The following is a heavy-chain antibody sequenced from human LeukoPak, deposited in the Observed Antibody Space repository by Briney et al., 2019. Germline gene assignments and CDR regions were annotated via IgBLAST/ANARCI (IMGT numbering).Heavy chain of an antibody. CDR3: AKGLKTAVGPYKGYHYYMDV. CDR1: GFTFSNYA. Sequence: GGSLRLSCAASGFTFSNYAMSWVGQAPGKGLEWVSTINDRGIATYYADSVKGRFTISRDNSKNTLSLQVSSLRAEDTAIYYCAKGLKTAVGPYKGYHYYMDVWGKGTTVTVSS. CDR2: INDRGIAT. J-gene: IGHJ6*03. D-gene: IGHD5-18*01. V-gene: IGHV3-23*01.